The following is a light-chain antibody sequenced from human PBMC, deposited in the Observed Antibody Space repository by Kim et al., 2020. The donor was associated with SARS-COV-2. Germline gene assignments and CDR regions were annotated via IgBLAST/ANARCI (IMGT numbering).Light chain of an antibody. V-gene: IGLV2-14*03. J-gene: IGLJ3*02. CDR3: ISYTTTTTWV. Sequence: GQSIIISCTGTTSDIGNYDYVSWYQQHPGKAPKLIVFGVNERPSGASNRFSGSKSGNTASLTISGLQAGDEADYYCISYTTTTTWVFGGGTQLTVL. CDR1: TSDIGNYDY. CDR2: GVN.